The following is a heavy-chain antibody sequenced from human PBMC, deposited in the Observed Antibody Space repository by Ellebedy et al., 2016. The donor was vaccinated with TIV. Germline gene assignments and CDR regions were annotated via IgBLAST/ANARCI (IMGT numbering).Heavy chain of an antibody. D-gene: IGHD3-22*01. V-gene: IGHV1-46*04. Sequence: AASVKVSCKASGYTFTSYGISWVRQAPGQGLEWMGIINPSGGSTTYAQSLQGRVTMTRDTSTSTVYMELSSLRSEDTAVYYCARAYDSSGYCNYWGQGTLVTVSS. CDR3: ARAYDSSGYCNY. J-gene: IGHJ4*02. CDR1: GYTFTSYG. CDR2: INPSGGST.